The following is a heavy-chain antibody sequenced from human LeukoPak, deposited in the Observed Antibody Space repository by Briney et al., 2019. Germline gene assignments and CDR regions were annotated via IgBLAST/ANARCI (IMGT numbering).Heavy chain of an antibody. J-gene: IGHJ3*02. CDR1: GFTFSSYS. D-gene: IGHD4/OR15-4a*01. CDR2: ISSSSSYI. V-gene: IGHV3-21*01. Sequence: GGSLRLSCAASGFTFSSYSMNWVRQAPGKGLEWVSSISSSSSYIYYAGSVKGRFTISRDNAKNSLYLQMNSLRAEDTAVYYCARAAVRTNAFDIWGQGTMVTVSS. CDR3: ARAAVRTNAFDI.